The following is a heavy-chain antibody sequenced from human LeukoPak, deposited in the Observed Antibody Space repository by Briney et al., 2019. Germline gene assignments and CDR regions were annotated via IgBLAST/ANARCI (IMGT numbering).Heavy chain of an antibody. V-gene: IGHV3-30*02. CDR3: AKVRGTYGDYVRPFDY. J-gene: IGHJ4*02. CDR2: IRYDGSNK. Sequence: GGSLRLSCAASGFTFSSYGMHWVRQAPGKGLEWVAFIRYDGSNKYYADSVKGRFTISRDNSKNTLYLQMNSLRAEDTAVYYCAKVRGTYGDYVRPFDYWGQGTLVTVSS. D-gene: IGHD4-17*01. CDR1: GFTFSSYG.